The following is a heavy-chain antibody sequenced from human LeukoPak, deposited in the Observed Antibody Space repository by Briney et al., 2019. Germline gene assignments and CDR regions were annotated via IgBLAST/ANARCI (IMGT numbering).Heavy chain of an antibody. CDR3: ARGDPSGYDDY. Sequence: SETLSLTCAVYGGSFSGYYWSWLRQPPGKGLEWIGEINHSGSTNYNPSLKSRVTISVDTSKNQFSLKLSSVTAADTAVYYCARGDPSGYDDYWGQGTLVTVST. CDR1: GGSFSGYY. J-gene: IGHJ4*02. D-gene: IGHD5-12*01. V-gene: IGHV4-34*01. CDR2: INHSGST.